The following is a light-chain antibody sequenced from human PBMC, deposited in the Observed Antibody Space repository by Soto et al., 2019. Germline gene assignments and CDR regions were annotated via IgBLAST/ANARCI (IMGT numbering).Light chain of an antibody. CDR1: SSDVGAYDY. CDR3: SSYVVSYNWV. V-gene: IGLV2-8*01. Sequence: QSALTQPPSASGSPGQSVTISCTGTSSDVGAYDYVSWFQQHPGKAPKLIIYQVTKRPSGVPDRFSGSKSGNTASLTVSGLQAEDEADYFCSSYVVSYNWVFGGGIKLTVL. J-gene: IGLJ3*02. CDR2: QVT.